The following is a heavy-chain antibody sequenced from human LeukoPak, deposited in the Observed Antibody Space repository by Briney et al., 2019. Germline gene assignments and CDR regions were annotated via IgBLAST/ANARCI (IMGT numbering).Heavy chain of an antibody. CDR3: ARRTVTVTNFDY. D-gene: IGHD4-17*01. J-gene: IGHJ4*02. Sequence: SETLSLTCTVSGGSISSSSYYWGWIRQPPGKGLEWIGSIYYSGSTYYNPSLKSRATISVDTSNNKFSLTLSSVTAADTAVYYCARRTVTVTNFDYWGQGTLVTVSS. CDR1: GGSISSSSYY. V-gene: IGHV4-39*01. CDR2: IYYSGST.